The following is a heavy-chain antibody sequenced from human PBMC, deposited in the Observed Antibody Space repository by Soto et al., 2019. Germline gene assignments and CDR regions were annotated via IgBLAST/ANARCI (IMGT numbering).Heavy chain of an antibody. Sequence: QVQLVESGGGVVQPGRSLRLSCAASGFTFSSYAMHWVRQAPGKGLEWVEVISYDGSNKYYADSVKGRFTISRDNSKNTLYLQMNSLRAEDTAVYYCARDLASGYDFWSGHQYGMDVWGQGTTVTVSS. D-gene: IGHD3-3*01. V-gene: IGHV3-30-3*01. CDR1: GFTFSSYA. J-gene: IGHJ6*02. CDR3: ARDLASGYDFWSGHQYGMDV. CDR2: ISYDGSNK.